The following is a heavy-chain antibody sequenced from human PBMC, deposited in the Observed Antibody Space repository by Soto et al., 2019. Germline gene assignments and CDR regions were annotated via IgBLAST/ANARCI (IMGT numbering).Heavy chain of an antibody. D-gene: IGHD4-17*01. Sequence: DVQLLESGGGLVQPGGSLRLSFADSGFTFSNYAIRWVCQAPGKGLEWVSVIFSGDYTKYADSVKGRFTISRDNSNDALYLQMHTLRDEDTAVYYCAKDRRDYSDYPGAYWGQGTLVTV. J-gene: IGHJ4*02. CDR1: GFTFSNYA. CDR3: AKDRRDYSDYPGAY. V-gene: IGHV3-23*03. CDR2: IFSGDYT.